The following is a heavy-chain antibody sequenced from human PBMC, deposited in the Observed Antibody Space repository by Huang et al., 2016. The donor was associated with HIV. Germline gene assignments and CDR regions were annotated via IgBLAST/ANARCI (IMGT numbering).Heavy chain of an antibody. CDR1: GDSVSSHY. J-gene: IGHJ5*02. D-gene: IGHD6-19*01. CDR2: VYVSGTT. Sequence: QVRLQESGPGLVKPSETLSLSCTVSGDSVSSHYWGWIRHPPGKGLEGIGTVYVSGTTKYNPRLKSRITISVDTSKNGFSLNITSGSAADTAMYFCVRDQGRLAVGGIDNWFDPWGQGALVTVSS. CDR3: VRDQGRLAVGGIDNWFDP. V-gene: IGHV4-59*02.